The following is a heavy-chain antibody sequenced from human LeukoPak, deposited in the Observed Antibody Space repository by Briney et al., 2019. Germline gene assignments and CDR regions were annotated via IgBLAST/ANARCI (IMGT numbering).Heavy chain of an antibody. J-gene: IGHJ4*02. V-gene: IGHV3-33*01. CDR2: IWHDGSHK. Sequence: PGGSLRLSCAASGFTFSTYGMHWVRQAPGKGLEWVAVIWHDGSHKYYADSAKGRFTISRDNSKNTLYLQMSTLRAEDTAVYYCARDRLDGYSQCDFWGQGTLVTVSS. D-gene: IGHD5-24*01. CDR1: GFTFSTYG. CDR3: ARDRLDGYSQCDF.